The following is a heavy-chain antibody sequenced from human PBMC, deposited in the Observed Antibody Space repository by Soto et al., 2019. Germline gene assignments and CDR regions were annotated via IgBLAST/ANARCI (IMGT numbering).Heavy chain of an antibody. D-gene: IGHD3-22*01. V-gene: IGHV2-5*02. J-gene: IGHJ4*02. CDR2: IYWDDDK. CDR1: GFSLSTSGVG. CDR3: AHRSRPDVITMIVVDQAFDY. Sequence: SGPTLVNPTQTLTLTCTFSGFSLSTSGVGVGWIRQPPGKALEWLALIYWDDDKRYSPSLKSRLTITKDTSKNQVVLTMTNMDPVDTATYYCAHRSRPDVITMIVVDQAFDYWGQGTLVTVSS.